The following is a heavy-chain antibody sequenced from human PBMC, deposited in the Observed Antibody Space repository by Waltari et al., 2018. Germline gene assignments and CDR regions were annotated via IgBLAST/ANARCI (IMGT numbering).Heavy chain of an antibody. J-gene: IGHJ2*01. CDR1: GASVTSDKSH. Sequence: QVQLQESGPGLVQPSQTLSLTCTVSGASVTSDKSHWNWIRQPAGKGLEWRGRVSNTGFTSYNASLKSRVTISLDTSTNQISLNLNSVTAADTAVYYCARDHIADRFDWLFNYGYFDVWGRGTLVTVSS. D-gene: IGHD3-9*01. CDR3: ARDHIADRFDWLFNYGYFDV. CDR2: VSNTGFT. V-gene: IGHV4-61*02.